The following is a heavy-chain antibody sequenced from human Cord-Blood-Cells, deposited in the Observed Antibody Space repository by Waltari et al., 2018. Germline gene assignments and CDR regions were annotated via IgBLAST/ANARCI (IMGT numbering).Heavy chain of an antibody. V-gene: IGHV4-34*01. D-gene: IGHD3-10*01. CDR3: AREGSMVRGVITWFDP. CDR1: GGSFSGYY. J-gene: IGHJ5*02. Sequence: QVQLQQWGAGLLKPSETLSLTCAVYGGSFSGYYWSWIRQPPGKGLGWIGEINHSGSTNYNPSLKSRVTISVDTSKTQFSLKLSSVTAADTAVYYCAREGSMVRGVITWFDPWGQGTLVTVSS. CDR2: INHSGST.